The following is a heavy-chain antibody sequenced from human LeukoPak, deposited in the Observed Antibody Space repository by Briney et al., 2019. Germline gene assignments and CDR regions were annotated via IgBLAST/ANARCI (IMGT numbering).Heavy chain of an antibody. Sequence: SETLSLTCTVSGGSISSYYWSWIRQPPGKGLQWIGYIYYSGSTSYNPSLKSRVTISVDTSKNQFSLKLSSVTAADTAVYYCARHLDYGDYPFDYWGQGTLVTVSS. CDR3: ARHLDYGDYPFDY. CDR2: IYYSGST. J-gene: IGHJ4*02. V-gene: IGHV4-59*08. D-gene: IGHD4-17*01. CDR1: GGSISSYY.